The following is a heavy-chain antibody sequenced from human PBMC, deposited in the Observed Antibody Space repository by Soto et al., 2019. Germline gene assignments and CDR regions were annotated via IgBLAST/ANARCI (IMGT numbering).Heavy chain of an antibody. CDR2: ISGSGGST. Sequence: SLRLSCAASGFTFSSYAMSWVRQAPGKGLEWVSAISGSGGSTYYADSVKGRFTISRDNPKNTLYLQMNSLRAEDTAVYYCAKLTAAAVRWFDPWGQGTLVTVSS. D-gene: IGHD6-13*01. CDR3: AKLTAAAVRWFDP. CDR1: GFTFSSYA. J-gene: IGHJ5*02. V-gene: IGHV3-23*01.